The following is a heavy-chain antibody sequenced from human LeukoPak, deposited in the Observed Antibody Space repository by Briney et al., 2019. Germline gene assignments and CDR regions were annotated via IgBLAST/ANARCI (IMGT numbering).Heavy chain of an antibody. CDR2: INTSGST. D-gene: IGHD2-15*01. J-gene: IGHJ6*03. V-gene: IGHV4-4*07. CDR3: ARTSWVAAYLSGNYYYYYYMDV. Sequence: SETLSLTCTVSGGSISSYYWSWIRQPAGKGLEWIGRINTSGSTNYNPSLKTRVTMSVDTSKDQFSLKLNSVTAADTAVYYCARTSWVAAYLSGNYYYYYYMDVWGKGTTVTVSS. CDR1: GGSISSYY.